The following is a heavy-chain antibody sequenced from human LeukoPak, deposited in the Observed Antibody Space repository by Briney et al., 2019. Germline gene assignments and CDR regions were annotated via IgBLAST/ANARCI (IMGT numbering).Heavy chain of an antibody. J-gene: IGHJ4*02. V-gene: IGHV3-30*04. CDR1: GFTFSSYA. D-gene: IGHD6-13*01. Sequence: PGRSLRLSCAASGFTFSSYAMHWVRQAPGKGLEWVAVISYDGSNKYYADSVKGRFTISRDNSKNTLYLQMNSLRAEDTAVYYCARVTSSSWYLFDYWGQGTLVTVSS. CDR3: ARVTSSSWYLFDY. CDR2: ISYDGSNK.